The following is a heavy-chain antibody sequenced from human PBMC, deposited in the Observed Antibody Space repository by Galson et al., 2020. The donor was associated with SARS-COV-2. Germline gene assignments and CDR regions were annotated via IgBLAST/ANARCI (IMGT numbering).Heavy chain of an antibody. D-gene: IGHD3-10*01. CDR2: SSHRGST. J-gene: IGHJ4*02. Sequence: SETLSLTCAVFGGSFSGYYWTWIRQPPGKGLEWIGESSHRGSTDYNPSLKSRATISVDTSKNQFSLRLTSVTAADRAVYYCARRGGEAALDSWGLGTLVNVSS. CDR1: GGSFSGYY. CDR3: ARRGGEAALDS. V-gene: IGHV4-34*01.